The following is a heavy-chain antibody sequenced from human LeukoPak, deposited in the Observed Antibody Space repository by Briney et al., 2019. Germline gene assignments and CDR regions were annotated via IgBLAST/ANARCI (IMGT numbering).Heavy chain of an antibody. Sequence: GGSLRLSCAASGFTFSNYAMSWVRQAPGKGLEWVSAISDNGGSIFYADSVKGRFTISRDNSKNSLYLQMNSLRADDTAVYYCVKIAPDLPWGQGTLVTVS. J-gene: IGHJ5*02. D-gene: IGHD2-21*01. V-gene: IGHV3-23*01. CDR2: ISDNGGSI. CDR3: VKIAPDLP. CDR1: GFTFSNYA.